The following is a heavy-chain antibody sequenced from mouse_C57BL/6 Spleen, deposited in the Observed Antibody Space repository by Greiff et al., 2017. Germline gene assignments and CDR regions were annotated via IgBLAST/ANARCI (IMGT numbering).Heavy chain of an antibody. D-gene: IGHD2-4*01. CDR3: ARRDDYDGYYFDD. Sequence: EVKLVESGGDLVKPGGSLKLSCAASGFTFSSYGMSWVRQTPDKRLEWVATISSGGSYTYYPDSVKGRFTITRDKAKNTLYLQMSSLKSEATAMYYCARRDDYDGYYFDDWGQGTTLTVSS. J-gene: IGHJ2*01. CDR1: GFTFSSYG. CDR2: ISSGGSYT. V-gene: IGHV5-6*02.